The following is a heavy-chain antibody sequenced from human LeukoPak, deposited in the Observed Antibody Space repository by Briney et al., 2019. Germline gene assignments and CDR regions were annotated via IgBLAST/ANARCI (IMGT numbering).Heavy chain of an antibody. CDR1: GFTFSSYA. D-gene: IGHD3-16*01. V-gene: IGHV3-64*01. Sequence: TGGSLRLSCAASGFTFSSYAMHWVRQAPGKGLEYVSAISSNGGSTYYANSVKGRFTISRDNSKNTLYLQMGSLRAEDMAVYYCAREGFDYDHDAFDIWGQGTMGTVSS. CDR2: ISSNGGST. J-gene: IGHJ3*02. CDR3: AREGFDYDHDAFDI.